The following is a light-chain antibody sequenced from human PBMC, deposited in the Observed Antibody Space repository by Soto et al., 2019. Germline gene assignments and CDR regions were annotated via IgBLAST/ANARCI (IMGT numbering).Light chain of an antibody. Sequence: QSVLTQPPSVSAAPGQKVTISCSGSSSNIGNNYVSWYQQLPETTPKLLIYENNKRPSGIPDRFSGSKSGTSATLGITGLQTGDEADYYCGTWDSSLSAAVFGTGTQLTVL. V-gene: IGLV1-51*02. CDR3: GTWDSSLSAAV. J-gene: IGLJ1*01. CDR1: SSNIGNNY. CDR2: ENN.